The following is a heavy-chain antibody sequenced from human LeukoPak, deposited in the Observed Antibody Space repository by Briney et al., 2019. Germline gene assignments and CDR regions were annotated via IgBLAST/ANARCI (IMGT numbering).Heavy chain of an antibody. J-gene: IGHJ3*02. CDR1: GFTFRSYG. CDR2: ISGSGNYI. V-gene: IGHV3-21*01. Sequence: PGGSLRLSCAVSGFTFRSYGMTWLRQAPGKGLEWVSSISGSGNYIFYTDSVKGRFTISRDNAKNSLYLQMNSLRAEDTAVYYCARGFGGADYGDQSDAFDIWGQGTMVTVSS. D-gene: IGHD4-17*01. CDR3: ARGFGGADYGDQSDAFDI.